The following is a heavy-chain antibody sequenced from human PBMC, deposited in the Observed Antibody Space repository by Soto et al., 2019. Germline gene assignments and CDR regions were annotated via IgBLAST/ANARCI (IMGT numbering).Heavy chain of an antibody. Sequence: QVHLQESGPGLVRPSETLSLTCNVSGNSININTYYWGWIRQSPEKGLESIGTIFYTGTTYYNPSLGGRVIISLDTSKNQFSLKMTSVTVADTGIYYCAALRRLELAFESWGQGTLVTVS. CDR1: GNSININTYY. CDR2: IFYTGTT. CDR3: AALRRLELAFES. J-gene: IGHJ4*02. V-gene: IGHV4-39*01. D-gene: IGHD1-7*01.